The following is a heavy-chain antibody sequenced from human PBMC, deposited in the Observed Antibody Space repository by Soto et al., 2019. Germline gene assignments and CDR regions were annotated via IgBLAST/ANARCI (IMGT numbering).Heavy chain of an antibody. V-gene: IGHV3-7*01. Sequence: GGSLRLSCAASGFTFSSYWMSWVRQAPGKGLEWVANIKQDGSEKYYVDSVKGRFTISRDNAKNSLYLQMNSLRAEDTAVYYCAADYDFWSGYYGYYYYGMDVWGQGTTVTVSS. CDR1: GFTFSSYW. CDR3: AADYDFWSGYYGYYYYGMDV. CDR2: IKQDGSEK. J-gene: IGHJ6*02. D-gene: IGHD3-3*01.